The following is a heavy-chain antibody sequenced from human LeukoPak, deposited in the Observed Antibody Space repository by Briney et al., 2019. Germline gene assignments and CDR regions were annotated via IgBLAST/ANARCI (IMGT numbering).Heavy chain of an antibody. V-gene: IGHV1-24*01. D-gene: IGHD3-16*02. CDR3: ATRLYDYVWGSYRSGAFDI. CDR1: GYTLTELS. Sequence: GASVKVSCKVSGYTLTELSMHWVRQAPGKGLEWMGGFDPEDGETIYAQKFQGRVTMTEDTSTDTAYMELSSLRSEDTAVYYCATRLYDYVWGSYRSGAFDIWGQGTMVTVSS. CDR2: FDPEDGET. J-gene: IGHJ3*02.